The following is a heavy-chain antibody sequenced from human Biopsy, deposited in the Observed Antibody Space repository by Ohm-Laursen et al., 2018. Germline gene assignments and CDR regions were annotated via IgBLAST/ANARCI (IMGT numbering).Heavy chain of an antibody. V-gene: IGHV1-2*02. J-gene: IGHJ5*02. CDR2: INPNTGAT. CDR1: GYTLTGYA. Sequence: SSVKVSCNASGYTLTGYAMHWVRQAPGEGLEWIGLINPNTGATTYAQKFQGRVTMTRDTSISVAYMELSRLRSDDTAVYYFARDGSGGHDFGAGWFDPWGQGTLVTVSS. D-gene: IGHD5-12*01. CDR3: ARDGSGGHDFGAGWFDP.